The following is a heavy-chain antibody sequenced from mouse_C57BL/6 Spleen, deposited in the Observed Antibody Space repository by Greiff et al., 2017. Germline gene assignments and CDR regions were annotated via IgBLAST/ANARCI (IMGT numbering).Heavy chain of an antibody. CDR3: ARPDYEYDNAMDY. Sequence: EVMLVESGGGLVKPGGSLKLSCAASGFTFSDYGMHWVRQAPGKGLEWVAYISSGSSTIYYADTVKGRFTFSRDNDKNTLFRQMTRQRSEDTAMEYCARPDYEYDNAMDYWGQGTSVTVSS. CDR1: GFTFSDYG. V-gene: IGHV5-17*01. J-gene: IGHJ4*01. D-gene: IGHD2-4*01. CDR2: ISSGSSTI.